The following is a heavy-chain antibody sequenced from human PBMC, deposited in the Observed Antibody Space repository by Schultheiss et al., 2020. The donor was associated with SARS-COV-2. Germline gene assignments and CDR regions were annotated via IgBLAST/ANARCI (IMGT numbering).Heavy chain of an antibody. Sequence: SETLSLTCAVSGYSISSGHFWGWMRQPPGKGLEWIGSIYHSGSTYYNPSLKSRVTISVDTSKNQFSLKLSSVTAADTAVYYCARHWVGAVAADFDYWGQGTLVTVS. CDR2: IYHSGST. V-gene: IGHV4-38-2*01. CDR3: ARHWVGAVAADFDY. CDR1: GYSISSGHF. J-gene: IGHJ4*02. D-gene: IGHD6-19*01.